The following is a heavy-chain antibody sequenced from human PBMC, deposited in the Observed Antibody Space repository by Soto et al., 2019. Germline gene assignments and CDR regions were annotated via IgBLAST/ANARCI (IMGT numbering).Heavy chain of an antibody. D-gene: IGHD6-6*01. Sequence: SETLSLTCAVSGGSISSSNWWSWVRQPPGKGLEWIGEIYHSGSTNYNPSLKSRVTISVDKSKNQFSLKLGSVTAADTAVYYCARGYSSSPHNYYYGMDVWGQGTTVTVSS. CDR2: IYHSGST. CDR1: GGSISSSNW. J-gene: IGHJ6*02. CDR3: ARGYSSSPHNYYYGMDV. V-gene: IGHV4-4*02.